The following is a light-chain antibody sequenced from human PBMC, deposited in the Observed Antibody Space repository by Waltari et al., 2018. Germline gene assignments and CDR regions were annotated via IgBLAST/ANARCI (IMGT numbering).Light chain of an antibody. J-gene: IGKJ1*01. Sequence: SRRASQSVSRYLAWYQLRPGQAPRLLIYHTSIRATGIPDRFSGSGSGTDFTLTINRLEPEDFAVYYCQKYDSLPATFGQGTKVEIK. CDR3: QKYDSLPAT. CDR1: QSVSRY. V-gene: IGKV3-20*01. CDR2: HTS.